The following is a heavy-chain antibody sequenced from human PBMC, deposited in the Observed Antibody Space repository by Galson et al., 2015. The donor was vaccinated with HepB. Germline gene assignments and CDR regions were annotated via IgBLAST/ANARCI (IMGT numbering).Heavy chain of an antibody. Sequence: SLRLSCAASGFTFDDYAMHWVRQAPGKGLEWVSGISWNSGSIGYADSVKGRFTISRDNAKNSLYLQMNSLRAEDTALYYCAKAVGYSSSWYLDYWGQGTLVTVSS. J-gene: IGHJ4*02. CDR3: AKAVGYSSSWYLDY. CDR1: GFTFDDYA. D-gene: IGHD6-13*01. CDR2: ISWNSGSI. V-gene: IGHV3-9*01.